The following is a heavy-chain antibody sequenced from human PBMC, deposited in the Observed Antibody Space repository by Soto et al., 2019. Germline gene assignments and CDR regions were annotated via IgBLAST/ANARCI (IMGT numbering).Heavy chain of an antibody. V-gene: IGHV4-61*01. D-gene: IGHD3-3*01. J-gene: IGHJ3*02. Sequence: PSETLSLTCTVSGGSVSSGSYYWSWIRQPPGKGLEWIGYMYYSGSTNYNPSLKSRVTISLETSKNQFSLKLSSVTAADTAVYFCARTRDFWSGNDAFDIWGQGTMVTVSS. CDR2: MYYSGST. CDR3: ARTRDFWSGNDAFDI. CDR1: GGSVSSGSYY.